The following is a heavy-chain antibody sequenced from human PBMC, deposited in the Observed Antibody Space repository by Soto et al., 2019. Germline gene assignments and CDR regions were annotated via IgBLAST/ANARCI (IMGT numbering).Heavy chain of an antibody. CDR2: IYYSGST. CDR1: GGSISGYY. CDR3: AREXSYCSSTSCYSSYYGMDV. D-gene: IGHD2-2*01. J-gene: IGHJ6*02. Sequence: PSETLSLTCTVSGGSISGYYWSWIRQPPGKGLEWIGYIYYSGSTNYNPSLKSRVTISVDTSKNQFSLKLSSVTAADTAVYYCAREXSYCSSTSCYSSYYGMDVWGQGTTVTVS. V-gene: IGHV4-59*01.